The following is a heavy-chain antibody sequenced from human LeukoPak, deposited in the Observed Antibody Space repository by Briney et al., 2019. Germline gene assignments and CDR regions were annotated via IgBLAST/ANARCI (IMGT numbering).Heavy chain of an antibody. CDR1: GGSFSGYY. J-gene: IGHJ3*02. V-gene: IGHV4-34*01. CDR3: ARGGDGYNWGAFDI. CDR2: INHSGST. Sequence: SETLSLTCAVYGGSFSGYYWSWIRQPPGKGLEWIGEINHSGSTNYNPSLKSRVTISVDTSKNQFSLKLSSVTAADTAVYYCARGGDGYNWGAFDIWGQGTMVTVSS. D-gene: IGHD5-24*01.